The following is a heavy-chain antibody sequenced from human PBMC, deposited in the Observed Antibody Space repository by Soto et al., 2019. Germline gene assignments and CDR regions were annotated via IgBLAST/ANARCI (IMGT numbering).Heavy chain of an antibody. J-gene: IGHJ2*01. Sequence: QVQLVESGGGVVQPGRSLRLSCAASGFTFNNYAWHWVRQAPGKGLEWVAAIWYDGSKEYYADSVKGRFTISRDSSKNTLCLQMNSLRAEDTAEYYRARTPATYWYFDLWGRGTLVSVSS. CDR1: GFTFNNYA. V-gene: IGHV3-33*01. CDR3: ARTPATYWYFDL. CDR2: IWYDGSKE.